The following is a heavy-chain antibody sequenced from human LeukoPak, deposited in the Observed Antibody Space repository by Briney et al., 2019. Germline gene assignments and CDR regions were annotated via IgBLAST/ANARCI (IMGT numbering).Heavy chain of an antibody. D-gene: IGHD1-1*01. V-gene: IGHV3-53*01. CDR2: IYSGGST. J-gene: IGHJ6*02. Sequence: GGSLRLSCAASGFTFSSYSMNWVRQAPGKGLEWVSVIYSGGSTYYADSVRGRFTISRNNSKNTVDLQMNSLRAEDTAVYYCARLGYPYGMDVWGQGTTVTVSS. CDR3: ARLGYPYGMDV. CDR1: GFTFSSYS.